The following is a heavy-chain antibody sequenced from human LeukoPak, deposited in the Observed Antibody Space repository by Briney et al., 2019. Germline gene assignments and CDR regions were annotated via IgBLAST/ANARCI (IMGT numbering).Heavy chain of an antibody. CDR3: ASPLPTGSGPY. Sequence: GEALKISLKGSGYRFTSHWIGWARQMPGKGLEWRGILYPGDSDTSYSPSCQGHVTISADKSLSTDYMTWSSMKASDTAMYYCASPLPTGSGPYWGQGTLVTVSS. V-gene: IGHV5-51*01. J-gene: IGHJ4*02. D-gene: IGHD3-10*01. CDR2: LYPGDSDT. CDR1: GYRFTSHW.